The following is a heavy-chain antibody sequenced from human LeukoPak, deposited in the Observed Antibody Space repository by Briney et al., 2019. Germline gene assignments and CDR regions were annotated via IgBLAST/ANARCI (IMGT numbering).Heavy chain of an antibody. Sequence: GGSLRLSCAASKFSLSNNYMGWVRQAPGKGLEWVSVIFTSGTAFYATSMKGRFTISRDFSRDTLFLQMNSLRADDTAVYYCARAGIQLWYFDSWGQGTLVTVSS. J-gene: IGHJ4*02. D-gene: IGHD5-18*01. CDR1: KFSLSNNY. CDR2: IFTSGTA. V-gene: IGHV3-66*01. CDR3: ARAGIQLWYFDS.